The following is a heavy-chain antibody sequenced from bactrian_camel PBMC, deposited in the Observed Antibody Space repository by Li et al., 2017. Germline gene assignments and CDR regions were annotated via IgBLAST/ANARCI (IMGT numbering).Heavy chain of an antibody. CDR1: LNPTSDYC. J-gene: IGHJ6*01. D-gene: IGHD6*01. V-gene: IGHV3S1*01. Sequence: HVQLVESGGGSVQTGGSLRLSCAASLNPTSDYCLGWIRQAPGKEREGAALIYTRDHSTYYLDSVKGRFTISLDNAKNTLYLQMNELRPEDTAMYYCAAECAPDEAGGFRYWGQGTQVTVS. CDR2: IYTRDHST. CDR3: AAECAPDEAGGFRY.